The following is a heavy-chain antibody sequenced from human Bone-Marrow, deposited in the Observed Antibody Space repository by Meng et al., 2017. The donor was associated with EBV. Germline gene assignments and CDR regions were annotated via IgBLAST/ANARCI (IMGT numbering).Heavy chain of an antibody. J-gene: IGHJ5*02. CDR1: GDSIISFYY. CDR3: ARPFPSWQSPRLDPFGA. V-gene: IGHV4-39*01. CDR2: VHYTGST. D-gene: IGHD6-19*01. Sequence: QLREAGPGQVKPSGPRSLPCTVSGDSIISFYYWGWIRQPPGRGLEWIGSVHYTGSTYYSPSLKSRVTVSVDTSKNQFSLRLTSVTAADTAVYYCARPFPSWQSPRLDPFGAWGQGTLVTVSS.